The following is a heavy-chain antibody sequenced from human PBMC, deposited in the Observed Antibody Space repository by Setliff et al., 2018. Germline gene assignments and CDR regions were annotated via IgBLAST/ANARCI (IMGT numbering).Heavy chain of an antibody. CDR3: ASQEPLYSSGWYYFDY. D-gene: IGHD6-19*01. J-gene: IGHJ4*02. Sequence: SETLSLTCAVYGGSFSGYYWSWIRQPPGKGLEWIGEINHSGSTNYNPSLKSRVTISVDTSKNQFSLKLSSVTAADTAVYYCASQEPLYSSGWYYFDYWGQGALVTVS. CDR2: INHSGST. V-gene: IGHV4-34*01. CDR1: GGSFSGYY.